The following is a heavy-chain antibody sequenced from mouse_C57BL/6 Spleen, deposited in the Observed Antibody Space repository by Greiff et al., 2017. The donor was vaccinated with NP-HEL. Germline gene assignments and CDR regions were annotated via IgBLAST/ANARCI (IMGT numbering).Heavy chain of an antibody. CDR2: INPNNGGT. CDR3: ARIRYGSSYWYFDV. D-gene: IGHD1-1*01. V-gene: IGHV1-26*01. J-gene: IGHJ1*03. Sequence: VQLQQSGPELVKPGASVKISCKASGYTFTDYYMNWVKQSHGKSLEWIGDINPNNGGTSYNQKFKGKATLTVDKSSSTAYMELRSLTSEDSAVYYCARIRYGSSYWYFDVWGTGTTVTVSS. CDR1: GYTFTDYY.